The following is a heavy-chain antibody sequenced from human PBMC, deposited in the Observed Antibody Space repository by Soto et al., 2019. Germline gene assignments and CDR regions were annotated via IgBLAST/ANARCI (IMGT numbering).Heavy chain of an antibody. Sequence: QVQLVQSGAEVKKPGASVKVSCKASGYTFTSYDINWVRQATGQGLEWMGWMNPNSGNTGYAQKFQGRVTMTRNTSISTAYMELSSLRSEDTAVYYCARAQFGVVPAAILGDWFDPWGQGTLVTVSS. CDR3: ARAQFGVVPAAILGDWFDP. J-gene: IGHJ5*02. V-gene: IGHV1-8*01. D-gene: IGHD2-2*01. CDR2: MNPNSGNT. CDR1: GYTFTSYD.